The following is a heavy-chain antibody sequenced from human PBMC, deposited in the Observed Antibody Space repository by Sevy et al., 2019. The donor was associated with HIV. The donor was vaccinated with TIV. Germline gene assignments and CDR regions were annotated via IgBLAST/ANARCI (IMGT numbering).Heavy chain of an antibody. V-gene: IGHV4-39*01. CDR1: GGSISSSSYY. CDR3: ARPGLSGGIKNGSYYFDY. Sequence: SETLSLTCTVSGGSISSSSYYWGWIRQPTGKGLEWIAIIYYSGSTYYNPSLKSRVTIFVDTSKNQFSLNLSPVTASGNGLYYWARPGLSGGIKNGSYYFDYWGQGTLVTVSS. J-gene: IGHJ4*02. CDR2: IYYSGST. D-gene: IGHD3-16*01.